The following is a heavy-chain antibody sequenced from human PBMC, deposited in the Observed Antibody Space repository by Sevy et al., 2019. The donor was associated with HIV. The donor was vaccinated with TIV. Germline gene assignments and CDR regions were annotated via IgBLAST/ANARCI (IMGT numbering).Heavy chain of an antibody. CDR3: ARVGGLTDYGMDV. V-gene: IGHV4-61*01. J-gene: IGHJ6*02. CDR1: GGSVSSDTYY. CDR2: IYYSGTT. Sequence: SETLSLTCTVSGGSVSSDTYYWSWIRQPPGKGLECIGYIYYSGTTNYNPSLKSRVTISVDTSKNQFSLKLTSVTAADTALYYCARVGGLTDYGMDVWGQGTTVTVPS. D-gene: IGHD1-26*01.